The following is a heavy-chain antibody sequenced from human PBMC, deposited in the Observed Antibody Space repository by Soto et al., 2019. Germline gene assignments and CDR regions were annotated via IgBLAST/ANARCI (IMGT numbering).Heavy chain of an antibody. CDR3: ARWGDVERATRVGADFDY. V-gene: IGHV1-46*01. CDR2: INPSGGST. Sequence: QVQLVQSGAEVKKPGASVKVSCKASGYTFTSYYMHWVRQAPGQGLEWMGIINPSGGSTGYAQKFPGRVTMTRATAPSTVYMELSSLTSEDTAVYYGARWGDVERATRVGADFDYGGQGTLVTVSS. D-gene: IGHD3-16*01. CDR1: GYTFTSYY. J-gene: IGHJ4*02.